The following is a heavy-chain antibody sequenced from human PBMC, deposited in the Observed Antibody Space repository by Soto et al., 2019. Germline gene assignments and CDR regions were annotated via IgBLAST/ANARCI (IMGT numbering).Heavy chain of an antibody. V-gene: IGHV4-4*07. D-gene: IGHD1-26*01. Sequence: SETLSLTCTVSGGPISSYYWSWIRQPAGKGLEWIGRIYTSGSTNYNPSLKSRVTMSVDTSKNQFSLKLSSVTAADTAVYYCARDPSGSYYGWFDPWGQGTLVTVSS. CDR2: IYTSGST. CDR3: ARDPSGSYYGWFDP. J-gene: IGHJ5*02. CDR1: GGPISSYY.